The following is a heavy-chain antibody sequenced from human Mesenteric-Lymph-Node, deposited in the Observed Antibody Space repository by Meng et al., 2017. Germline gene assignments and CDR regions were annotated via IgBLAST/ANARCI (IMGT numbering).Heavy chain of an antibody. D-gene: IGHD3-10*01. Sequence: QVQLKQWGADVLKPSETLSLTFAVYGGSLSGYYCSWIRQPPGKGLEWMGEVYHNGVTKYSPSLRSRVVISIGTSKNQFSLNLRSVSAADTAMYYCARGGATPMIIKYWGPGTLVTVSS. J-gene: IGHJ4*02. CDR3: ARGGATPMIIKY. CDR1: GGSLSGYY. V-gene: IGHV4-34*02. CDR2: VYHNGVT.